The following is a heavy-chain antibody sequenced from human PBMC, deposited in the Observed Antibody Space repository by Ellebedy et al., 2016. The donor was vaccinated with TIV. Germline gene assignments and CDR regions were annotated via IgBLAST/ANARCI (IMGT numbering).Heavy chain of an antibody. J-gene: IGHJ4*02. D-gene: IGHD6-13*01. CDR3: AKAGSYSPAGTYFDY. CDR2: ISSSGNTI. CDR1: GFTFSDYY. Sequence: GESLKISCAASGFTFSDYYMSWIRQAPGKGLEWVSYISSSGNTIYYVDSVKGRFTISRDNAKNSLYLQMNSLRAEDTAVYYCAKAGSYSPAGTYFDYWGQGTLVTVSS. V-gene: IGHV3-11*01.